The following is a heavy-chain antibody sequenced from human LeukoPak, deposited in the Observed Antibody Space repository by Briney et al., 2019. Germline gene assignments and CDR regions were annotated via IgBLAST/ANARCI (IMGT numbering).Heavy chain of an antibody. CDR2: ISSSSSTI. V-gene: IGHV3-48*02. CDR1: GFTFSSYS. D-gene: IGHD3-3*01. CDR3: ARDASFYDFWSGYVLLHYYYGMDV. Sequence: PGGSLRLSCAASGFTFSSYSMTWVRQAPGKGLEWVSYISSSSSTIYYADSVKGRFTISRDNAKNSLYLQMNSLRDEDTAVYYCARDASFYDFWSGYVLLHYYYGMDVWGQGTTVTVSS. J-gene: IGHJ6*02.